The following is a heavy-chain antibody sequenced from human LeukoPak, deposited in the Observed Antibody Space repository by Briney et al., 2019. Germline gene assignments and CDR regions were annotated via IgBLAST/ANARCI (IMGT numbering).Heavy chain of an antibody. CDR2: INHSGST. Sequence: SETLSLTCAVYGGSFSGYYWSWIRQPPGKGLEWIGEINHSGSTNYNPSLKSRVTISVDTSKNQFSLKLSSVTAADTAVYYCAREATAAGIKYFQHWGQGTLVTVSS. D-gene: IGHD6-13*01. J-gene: IGHJ1*01. V-gene: IGHV4-34*01. CDR3: AREATAAGIKYFQH. CDR1: GGSFSGYY.